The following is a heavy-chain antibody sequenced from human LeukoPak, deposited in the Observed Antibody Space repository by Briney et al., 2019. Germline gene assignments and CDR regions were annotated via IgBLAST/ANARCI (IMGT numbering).Heavy chain of an antibody. Sequence: GGSLRLSCAASGFTFSSYAMHWVRQAPSKGLEWVAVISYDGSNKYYADSVKGRFTISRDNSKNTLYLQMNSLRAEDTAVYYCARERGEFGVVSYYYYGMDVWGQGTTVTVSS. CDR2: ISYDGSNK. CDR1: GFTFSSYA. D-gene: IGHD3-3*01. V-gene: IGHV3-30-3*01. J-gene: IGHJ6*02. CDR3: ARERGEFGVVSYYYYGMDV.